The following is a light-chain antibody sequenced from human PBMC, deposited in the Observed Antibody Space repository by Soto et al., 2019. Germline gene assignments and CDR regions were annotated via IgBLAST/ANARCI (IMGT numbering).Light chain of an antibody. CDR1: QSVYSN. Sequence: EIVMTQSPATLSVSPGERATLSCRASQSVYSNVAWYQQRPGQAPRLLIYRASTRATGIPARFSGSGSGTEFTLTISSLQSEDFAVYYCQHYQNLWAFGQGTKV. CDR3: QHYQNLWA. V-gene: IGKV3-15*01. J-gene: IGKJ1*01. CDR2: RAS.